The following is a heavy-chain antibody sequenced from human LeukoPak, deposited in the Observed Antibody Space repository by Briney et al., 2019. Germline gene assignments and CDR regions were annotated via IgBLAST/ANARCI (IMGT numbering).Heavy chain of an antibody. J-gene: IGHJ6*02. CDR1: GGSISSGGYY. CDR3: ASSSSSDYYYYYGMDV. Sequence: PSQTLSLTCTVSGGSISSGGYYWSWIRQHPGKGLEWIGYIYYSGSTYYNPSLKSRVTISVDTSKNQFSLKLSSVTAADTAVYYCASSSSSDYYYYYGMDVWGQGTTVTVSS. D-gene: IGHD6-6*01. V-gene: IGHV4-31*03. CDR2: IYYSGST.